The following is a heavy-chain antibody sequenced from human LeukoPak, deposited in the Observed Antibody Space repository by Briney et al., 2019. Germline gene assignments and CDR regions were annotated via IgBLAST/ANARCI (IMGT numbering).Heavy chain of an antibody. CDR2: FGSSERFR. CDR1: GFTFNDYF. Sequence: GGSLRLSCAASGFTFNDYFFAWVRQAPGRGLEWVASFGSSERFRTYADSLQGRFIISIDTTTNTVFLQMNNLRVEDTALYYCARDPGNHFDYWGQGTLVTVSS. V-gene: IGHV3-21*01. J-gene: IGHJ4*02. CDR3: ARDPGNHFDY.